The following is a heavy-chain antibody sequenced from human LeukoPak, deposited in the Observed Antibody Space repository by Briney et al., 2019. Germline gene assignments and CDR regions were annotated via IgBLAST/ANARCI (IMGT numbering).Heavy chain of an antibody. CDR2: IYSDGRT. Sequence: GGSVRLSCAASGFSVSSRYMSWVRQAPGKGLEWVSIIYSDGRTYYADSVKGRFTISRGNSKNTLYLQMNSLRAEDTAVYYCARPSSGGLSEDYWGQGTLATVSS. CDR3: ARPSSGGLSEDY. J-gene: IGHJ4*01. D-gene: IGHD3-10*01. CDR1: GFSVSSRY. V-gene: IGHV3-53*01.